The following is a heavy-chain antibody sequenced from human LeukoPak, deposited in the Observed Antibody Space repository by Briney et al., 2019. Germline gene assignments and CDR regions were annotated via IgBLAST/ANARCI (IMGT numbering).Heavy chain of an antibody. V-gene: IGHV3-53*01. D-gene: IGHD6-13*01. Sequence: GGSLRLSCAASGFTVDSNYLSWVRQAPGKGLEWVSTTYTGGNTYYAASVKGRFTISRDNSKNTLYLQMNSLRAEDTAVYYCAKASGYSSSWYVDYWGQGTLVTVSS. CDR1: GFTVDSNY. CDR3: AKASGYSSSWYVDY. CDR2: TYTGGNT. J-gene: IGHJ4*02.